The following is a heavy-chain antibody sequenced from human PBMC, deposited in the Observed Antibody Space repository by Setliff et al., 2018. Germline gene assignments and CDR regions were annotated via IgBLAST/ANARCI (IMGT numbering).Heavy chain of an antibody. D-gene: IGHD2-2*01. V-gene: IGHV4-38-2*01. CDR2: IYYSGTT. J-gene: IGHJ2*01. CDR1: DFSVGSVYY. CDR3: ARTSTGRYFDF. Sequence: SETLSLTCAVSDFSVGSVYYWGWIRRPPRRGLEWIANIYYSGTTHYSPSFESRVTMSVDTSKNQVSLKLSSVTAADSALYYCARTSTGRYFDFWGRGTLVTV.